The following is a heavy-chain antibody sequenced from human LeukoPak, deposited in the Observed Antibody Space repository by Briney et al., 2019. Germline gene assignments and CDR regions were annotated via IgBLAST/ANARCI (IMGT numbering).Heavy chain of an antibody. J-gene: IGHJ4*02. CDR2: IIPIFGTA. V-gene: IGHV1-69*13. Sequence: SVKVSCKASGGTFSSYAISWVRQAPGQGLEWMGGIIPIFGTANYAQKFQGRVTIAADESTSTAYMELSSLRSEDTAVYYCARVSRGGSYADYWGQGTLVTVSS. CDR1: GGTFSSYA. D-gene: IGHD1-26*01. CDR3: ARVSRGGSYADY.